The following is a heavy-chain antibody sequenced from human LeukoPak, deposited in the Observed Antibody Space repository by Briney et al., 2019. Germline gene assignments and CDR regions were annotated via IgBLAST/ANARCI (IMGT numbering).Heavy chain of an antibody. D-gene: IGHD4-17*01. Sequence: PGGSLRLSCAASGFTFSSYGMHWVRQAPGTGLEWVAVISYDGSNKYYADSVKGRFTISRDNSKNTLYLQMNSLRAEDTAVYYCAKEHDYGDFFDYWGQGTLVTVSS. V-gene: IGHV3-30*18. J-gene: IGHJ4*02. CDR3: AKEHDYGDFFDY. CDR2: ISYDGSNK. CDR1: GFTFSSYG.